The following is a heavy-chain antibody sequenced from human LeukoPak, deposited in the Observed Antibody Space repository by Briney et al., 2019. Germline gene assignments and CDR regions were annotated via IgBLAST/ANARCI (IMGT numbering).Heavy chain of an antibody. D-gene: IGHD6-19*01. Sequence: GGSLRLSCAASRFTFDDHGMSWVRQVPGKGLEWVSGINWNGASTGYGDSVKGRFTISRDNAKNSLYLQMNSLRAEDTALYYCSGGDRNGWYFDYWGQGILVTVPS. CDR2: INWNGAST. CDR1: RFTFDDHG. J-gene: IGHJ4*02. CDR3: SGGDRNGWYFDY. V-gene: IGHV3-20*04.